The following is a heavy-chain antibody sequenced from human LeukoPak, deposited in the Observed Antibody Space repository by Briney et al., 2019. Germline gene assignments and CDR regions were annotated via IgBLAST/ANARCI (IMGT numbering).Heavy chain of an antibody. CDR1: GYTFTSYG. CDR3: ARRKKDVTYYYDSSGYYRPSLDY. J-gene: IGHJ4*02. D-gene: IGHD3-22*01. Sequence: GASVKVSCKASGYTFTSYGIGWVRQAPGQGLEWMGWISAYNGNTNYAQKLQGRVTMTTDTSTSTAYMELRSLRSDDTAVYYCARRKKDVTYYYDSSGYYRPSLDYWGQGTLVTVSS. CDR2: ISAYNGNT. V-gene: IGHV1-18*01.